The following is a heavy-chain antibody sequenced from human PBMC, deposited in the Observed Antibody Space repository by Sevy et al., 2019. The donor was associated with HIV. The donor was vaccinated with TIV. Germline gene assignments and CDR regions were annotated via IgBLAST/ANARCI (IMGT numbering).Heavy chain of an antibody. Sequence: SETLSLTCAVYGGSFSDYYWSWIRQPPGKGLEWIGEINHSGSINYNPSLKSRVTISVDTSKNQFSLKLSSVTAADTAVYYCARGIAAASFDYWGQGTLVTVSS. J-gene: IGHJ4*02. D-gene: IGHD6-13*01. V-gene: IGHV4-34*01. CDR1: GGSFSDYY. CDR3: ARGIAAASFDY. CDR2: INHSGSI.